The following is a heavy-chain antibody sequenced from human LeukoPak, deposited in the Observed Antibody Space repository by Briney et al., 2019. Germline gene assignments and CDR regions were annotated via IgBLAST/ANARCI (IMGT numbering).Heavy chain of an antibody. CDR1: GYTFTGFY. V-gene: IGHV1-2*02. J-gene: IGHJ5*02. D-gene: IGHD3-10*01. Sequence: GASVKVSCKASGYTFTGFYIHWVRQAPGEGPQWMGWVNPNSGGTNYAKKFQGRVTLTRDTSITTAHMELSSLRSDDTAVYYCATSDLRFGFGDWFDPWGQGTLVTVSS. CDR3: ATSDLRFGFGDWFDP. CDR2: VNPNSGGT.